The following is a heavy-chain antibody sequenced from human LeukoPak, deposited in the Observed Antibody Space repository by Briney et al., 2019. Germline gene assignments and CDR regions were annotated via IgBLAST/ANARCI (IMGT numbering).Heavy chain of an antibody. Sequence: PSETLSLTCTVSGGSISSSSYYWGWIRQPPGKGLEWIGSIYYSGSTYNNPSLRSQVTISVDTSKNQFSLKLSSVTAADTAVYYCARHAGDIVVVPAAILDWGQGTLVTVSS. CDR1: GGSISSSSYY. D-gene: IGHD2-2*01. CDR3: ARHAGDIVVVPAAILD. J-gene: IGHJ4*02. CDR2: IYYSGST. V-gene: IGHV4-39*01.